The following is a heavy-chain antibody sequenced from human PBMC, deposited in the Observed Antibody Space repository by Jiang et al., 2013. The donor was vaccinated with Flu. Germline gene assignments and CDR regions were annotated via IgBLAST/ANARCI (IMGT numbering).Heavy chain of an antibody. CDR2: MSYDGSKA. V-gene: IGHV3-30*03. J-gene: IGHJ3*02. D-gene: IGHD3-3*01. CDR1: GFIFSSYG. Sequence: VQLLESGGGVVQPGRSLRLSCAASGFIFSSYGMHWVRQAPGKGPEWVAAMSYDGSKAYYADSVKGRFTISRDNSKNTLYLQMKSLRAEDTAVYFCARPLAVFGYLLYGMLFDIVGPRDNGHRLF. CDR3: ARPLAVFGYLLYGMLFDI.